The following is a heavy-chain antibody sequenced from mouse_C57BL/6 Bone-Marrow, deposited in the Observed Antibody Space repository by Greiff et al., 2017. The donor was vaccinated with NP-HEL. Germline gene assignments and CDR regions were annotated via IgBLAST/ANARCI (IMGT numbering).Heavy chain of an antibody. D-gene: IGHD2-2*01. CDR1: GFSLTSYG. Sequence: VKLQESGPGLVQPSQSLSITCTVSGFSLTSYGVHWVRQSPGKGLEWLGVIWSGGSTDYNAAFISRLSISKDNSKSQVFFKMNSLQADDTAIYYCARNWNMVTAWFAYWGQGTLVTVSA. CDR3: ARNWNMVTAWFAY. J-gene: IGHJ3*01. CDR2: IWSGGST. V-gene: IGHV2-2*01.